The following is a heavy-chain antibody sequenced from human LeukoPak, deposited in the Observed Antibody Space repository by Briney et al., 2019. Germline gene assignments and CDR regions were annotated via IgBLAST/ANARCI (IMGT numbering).Heavy chain of an antibody. Sequence: SETLSLTCTVSGGSISSSSYYWGWIRQPPGKGLEWIGSVNYSGSTRYKPSLKSRVSISVDTSKNQFSLKLSSVTAADPAVYYCARHYRDRSGWYSGRVNWFDPWGQGTLVTVSS. CDR3: ARHYRDRSGWYSGRVNWFDP. J-gene: IGHJ5*02. D-gene: IGHD6-19*01. V-gene: IGHV4-39*01. CDR1: GGSISSSSYY. CDR2: VNYSGST.